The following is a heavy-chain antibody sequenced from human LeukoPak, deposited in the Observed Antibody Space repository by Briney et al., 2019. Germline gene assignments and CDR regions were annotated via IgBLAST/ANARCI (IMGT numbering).Heavy chain of an antibody. J-gene: IGHJ5*02. CDR3: ARGYCSGGSCYHNWFDP. CDR1: GYTFTCYY. D-gene: IGHD2-15*01. CDR2: INPNSGGS. V-gene: IGHV1-2*02. Sequence: GASVKVSCKASGYTFTCYYMHWVRQAPGQGLEWTGWINPNSGGSNYAQKFQGRVTMTRDTSISTAYMELSRLRSDDTAVYYCARGYCSGGSCYHNWFDPWGQGTLVTVSS.